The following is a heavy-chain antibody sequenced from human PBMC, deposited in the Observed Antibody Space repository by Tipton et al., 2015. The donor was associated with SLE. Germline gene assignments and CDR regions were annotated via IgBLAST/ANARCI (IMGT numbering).Heavy chain of an antibody. J-gene: IGHJ4*02. CDR1: GGTFSSYT. D-gene: IGHD3-22*01. CDR2: IIPLFGTA. Sequence: QSGAEVKKPGSSVKVSCKASGGTFSSYTISWVRQAPGQGLEWMGRIIPLFGTANYAQNFQGRVTITADESTRTAYMELSSLRSEDTAVYYCARGLYDSSGVDYWGQGTLVTVSS. CDR3: ARGLYDSSGVDY. V-gene: IGHV1-69*15.